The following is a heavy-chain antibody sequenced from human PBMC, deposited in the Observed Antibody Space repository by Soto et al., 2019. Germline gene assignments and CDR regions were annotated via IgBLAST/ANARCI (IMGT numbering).Heavy chain of an antibody. D-gene: IGHD3-10*01. CDR2: INHSGST. Sequence: SETLSLTCAVYGGSFSGYYWSWIRQPPGKGLEWIGEINHSGSTNYNPSLKSRVTISVDTSKNQFSLKLSSVTAADTAVYYCAGDTRYGKGYWGQGTLVTVSS. J-gene: IGHJ4*02. CDR1: GGSFSGYY. V-gene: IGHV4-34*01. CDR3: AGDTRYGKGY.